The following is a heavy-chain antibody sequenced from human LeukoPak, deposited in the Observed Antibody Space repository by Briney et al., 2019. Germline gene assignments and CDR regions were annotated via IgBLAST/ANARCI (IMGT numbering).Heavy chain of an antibody. CDR3: ARDRTVTINNLYYGMDV. D-gene: IGHD4-17*01. CDR1: GYTFTSYD. J-gene: IGHJ6*02. V-gene: IGHV1-8*01. Sequence: GASVKVSCKASGYTFTSYDINWVRQATGQGLEWMGWMNPNSGNTGYAQKFQGRVTMTRNTSISTAYMELSSLRSEDTAVYYCARDRTVTINNLYYGMDVWGQGTTVTVSS. CDR2: MNPNSGNT.